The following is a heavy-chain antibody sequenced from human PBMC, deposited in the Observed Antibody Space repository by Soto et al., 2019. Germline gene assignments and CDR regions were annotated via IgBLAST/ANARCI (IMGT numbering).Heavy chain of an antibody. V-gene: IGHV6-1*01. CDR1: GESVSTNSAT. CDR3: ARLIGDSWLDS. D-gene: IGHD2-8*01. CDR2: TYYRSKGYH. J-gene: IGHJ5*01. Sequence: QVQLQQSGPGLVKPSQTLSLTCAISGESVSTNSATWDWIRQSPSIGLEWLGRTYYRSKGYHDYADSVKGRLTSQEHTSNRPLSLQMNSLTPDDTAVYYCARLIGDSWLDSWGQGTLVTVSS.